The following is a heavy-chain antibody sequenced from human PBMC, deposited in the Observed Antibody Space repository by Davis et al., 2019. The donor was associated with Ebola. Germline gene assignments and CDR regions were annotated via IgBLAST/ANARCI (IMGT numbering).Heavy chain of an antibody. V-gene: IGHV3-30*02. CDR1: GFTFSSYG. CDR2: TRYDGSNK. CDR3: AKDRLFNWEAFDY. Sequence: GESLKISCAASGFTFSSYGMHWVRQAPGKGLEWVAFTRYDGSNKYYADSVKGRFTISRDNSKNTLYLQMNSLRAEDTAVYYCAKDRLFNWEAFDYWGQGTLVTVSS. D-gene: IGHD1-1*01. J-gene: IGHJ4*02.